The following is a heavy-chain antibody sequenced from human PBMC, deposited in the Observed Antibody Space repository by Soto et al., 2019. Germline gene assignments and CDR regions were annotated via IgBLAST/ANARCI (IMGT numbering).Heavy chain of an antibody. V-gene: IGHV3-23*01. CDR1: GFTFSSYA. J-gene: IGHJ3*02. D-gene: IGHD3-3*01. CDR3: AEGLRFLEWLLVPDAFDI. CDR2: ISGSGGST. Sequence: GGSLRLSCAASGFTFSSYAMSWVRQAPGKGLEWVSAISGSGGSTYYADSVKGRFTISRDNSKNPLYLQMNSLRAEDADVYYCAEGLRFLEWLLVPDAFDIWGQGTMVTVSS.